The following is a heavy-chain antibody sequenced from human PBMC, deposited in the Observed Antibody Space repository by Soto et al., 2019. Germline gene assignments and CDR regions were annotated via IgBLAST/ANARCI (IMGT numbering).Heavy chain of an antibody. J-gene: IGHJ4*02. Sequence: QVQLVESGGGVVQPGRSLRLSCAASGFTFSSYAMHWVRQAPGKGLEWVAVISYDGSNKYYADSVKGRFTISRDNSKNTLYLQMNSLRAEDTAVYYCARDPDGMEGGYFDYWGQGTLVTVSS. D-gene: IGHD2-15*01. CDR3: ARDPDGMEGGYFDY. CDR2: ISYDGSNK. CDR1: GFTFSSYA. V-gene: IGHV3-30-3*01.